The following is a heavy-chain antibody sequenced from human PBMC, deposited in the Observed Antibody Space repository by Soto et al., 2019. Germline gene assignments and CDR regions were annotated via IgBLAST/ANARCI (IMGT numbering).Heavy chain of an antibody. CDR3: ATVHSTSRSFDY. D-gene: IGHD6-6*01. CDR1: VFTFSIST. Sequence: AGWSLRLSCASSVFTFSISTMTWVRQAPGKGLEWVSTTGFTGRTTYYADSVKGRFTVSRDNSKNTVDLQMSSLRAEDTAVYYCATVHSTSRSFDYWGQGTLVTVSS. V-gene: IGHV3-23*01. CDR2: TGFTGRTT. J-gene: IGHJ4*02.